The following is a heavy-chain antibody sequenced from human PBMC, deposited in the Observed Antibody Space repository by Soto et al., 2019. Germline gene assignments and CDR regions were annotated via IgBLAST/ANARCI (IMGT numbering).Heavy chain of an antibody. Sequence: PGGSLRLSCAASEFTFSSYGMHWVRQAPGKGLEWVAVIWYDGSNKYYADSVKGRFTISRDNAKNSLYLQMNSLRAEDTAVYYCARDGSTVTTNYHYAMDVWGQGTTVTVSS. CDR2: IWYDGSNK. J-gene: IGHJ6*02. V-gene: IGHV3-33*01. D-gene: IGHD4-17*01. CDR3: ARDGSTVTTNYHYAMDV. CDR1: EFTFSSYG.